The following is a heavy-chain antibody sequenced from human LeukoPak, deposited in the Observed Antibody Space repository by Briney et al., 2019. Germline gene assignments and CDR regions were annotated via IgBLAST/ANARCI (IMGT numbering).Heavy chain of an antibody. CDR1: GGCIRSYY. J-gene: IGHJ4*02. CDR2: MYYRGNT. V-gene: IGHV4-59*01. D-gene: IGHD6-13*01. Sequence: SETLSLTCTVSGGCIRSYYWSWIRQPPGKGLEWIGYMYYRGNTNYNPSLKSRVTISVDTSKNQFSLKLSSVTAADTAVYYCAMGVHGIAAAGDYYFDYWGQGTLVTVSS. CDR3: AMGVHGIAAAGDYYFDY.